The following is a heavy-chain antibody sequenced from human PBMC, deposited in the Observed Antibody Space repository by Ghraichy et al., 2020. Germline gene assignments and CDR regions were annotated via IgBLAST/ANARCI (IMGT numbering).Heavy chain of an antibody. CDR3: ARDFTSHCPGDY. CDR2: INPNSGGT. V-gene: IGHV1-2*04. CDR1: GYTFTGYY. Sequence: ASVKVSCKASGYTFTGYYMHWVRQAPGQGLEWMGWINPNSGGTNYAQKFQGWVTMTRDTSISTAYMELSRLRSDDTAVYYCARDFTSHCPGDYWGQGTLVTVSS. D-gene: IGHD2-2*01. J-gene: IGHJ4*02.